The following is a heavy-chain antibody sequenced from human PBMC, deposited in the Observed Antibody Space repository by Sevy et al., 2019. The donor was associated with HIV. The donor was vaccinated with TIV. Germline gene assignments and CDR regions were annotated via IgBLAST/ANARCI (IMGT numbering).Heavy chain of an antibody. CDR1: GFTSSSYE. CDR2: ISNSGSII. V-gene: IGHV3-48*03. J-gene: IGHJ1*01. Sequence: GGSLRLSCVASGFTSSSYEMNWVRQAPGKGLEWVSHISNSGSIIYYEDSVKGRFTISRDNAKNSLYLQMNSLRAEDTAVYYCAREDGSRQYFQYWGQGTLVTVSS. D-gene: IGHD6-13*01. CDR3: AREDGSRQYFQY.